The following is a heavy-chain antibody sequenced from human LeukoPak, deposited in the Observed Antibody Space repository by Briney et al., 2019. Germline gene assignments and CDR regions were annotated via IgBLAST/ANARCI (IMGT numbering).Heavy chain of an antibody. J-gene: IGHJ4*02. Sequence: GPLRLSCAASGFTFSNDLMSWVRPAPGKGLEWVGRIKSKTDGGTTDYAAPVKGIFTLSRDDSKNTPYLQINSLKTEDTAVYYCNSLYSSGWSVDYWGKGTLVTVSS. CDR1: GFTFSNDL. CDR3: NSLYSSGWSVDY. CDR2: IKSKTDGGTT. D-gene: IGHD6-19*01. V-gene: IGHV3-15*01.